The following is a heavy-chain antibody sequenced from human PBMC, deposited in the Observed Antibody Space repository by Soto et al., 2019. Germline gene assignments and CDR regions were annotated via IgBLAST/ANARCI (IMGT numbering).Heavy chain of an antibody. Sequence: PGGSLRLSCAASGFTFSDYYMSWIRQAPGKGLEWVSYISSSGSTIYYADSVKGRFTISRDNAKNSLYLQMNSLRAEDTAVYYYASDYCSSTCCYNYYYYYMDVWGKGTTVTVSS. D-gene: IGHD2-2*02. CDR2: ISSSGSTI. J-gene: IGHJ6*03. CDR1: GFTFSDYY. CDR3: ASDYCSSTCCYNYYYYYMDV. V-gene: IGHV3-11*01.